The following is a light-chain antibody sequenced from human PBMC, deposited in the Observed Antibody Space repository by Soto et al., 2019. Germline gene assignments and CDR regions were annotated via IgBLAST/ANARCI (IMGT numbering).Light chain of an antibody. CDR2: DVN. V-gene: IGLV2-14*01. Sequence: QSVLTQPASVSGSPGQSITISCTGTSSDVGGYNDVSWYQQHPGKAPKLMIYDVNTRPSGVSNRFSGSKSGNTASLTISGLQAEDEAEYYCSSYTSSSTMVFGGGTKVTVL. CDR3: SSYTSSSTMV. J-gene: IGLJ2*01. CDR1: SSDVGGYND.